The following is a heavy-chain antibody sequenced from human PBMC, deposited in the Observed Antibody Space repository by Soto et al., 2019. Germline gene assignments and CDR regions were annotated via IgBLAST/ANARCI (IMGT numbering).Heavy chain of an antibody. CDR3: AREVVTMVRGIIITGYYGMDV. J-gene: IGHJ6*02. V-gene: IGHV3-21*01. CDR2: ISSRSSDI. Sequence: GGSLRLSCAASGFTFRSYWMHWVRQAPGKRLEWVSSISSRSSDIYYADSVKGRFTISRDNAKKSLYLQMTSLRAEDTAVYYCAREVVTMVRGIIITGYYGMDVWGQGTTVTVSS. D-gene: IGHD3-10*01. CDR1: GFTFRSYW.